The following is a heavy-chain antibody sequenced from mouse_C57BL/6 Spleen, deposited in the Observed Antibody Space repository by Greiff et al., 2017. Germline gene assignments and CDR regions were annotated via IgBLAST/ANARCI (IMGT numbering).Heavy chain of an antibody. Sequence: QVHLQPSGAELVKPGASVKLSCKASGYTFTTYPIEWMKQTHGKSLEWIGNFHPYNDDTKYNEKFKGKATLTVEKSSSTVYLELSRLTSDDSAVYYCARRYYYGARDYWGQGTSVTVSS. CDR1: GYTFTTYP. CDR3: ARRYYYGARDY. CDR2: FHPYNDDT. J-gene: IGHJ4*01. V-gene: IGHV1-47*01. D-gene: IGHD1-1*01.